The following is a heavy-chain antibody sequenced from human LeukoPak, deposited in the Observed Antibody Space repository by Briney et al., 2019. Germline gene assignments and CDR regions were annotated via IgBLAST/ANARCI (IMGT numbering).Heavy chain of an antibody. CDR3: ARVSYYYDSSGYYYVLDS. V-gene: IGHV3-74*01. Sequence: PGGSLRLSCAASGLSISSNSMHWVRHGPGKGLVGVSRIFICGSGTSYVDSVKGRFNISRDNAKNTLYLQMTSLRAEDTAVYYCARVSYYYDSSGYYYVLDSWGQGTLVTVSS. CDR1: GLSISSNS. D-gene: IGHD3-22*01. J-gene: IGHJ4*02. CDR2: IFICGSGT.